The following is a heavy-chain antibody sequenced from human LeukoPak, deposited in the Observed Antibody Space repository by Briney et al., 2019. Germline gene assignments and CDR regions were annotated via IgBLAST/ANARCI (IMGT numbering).Heavy chain of an antibody. J-gene: IGHJ4*02. CDR2: INSDGSST. CDR1: GFTFSSYW. Sequence: GGSLRLSCAASGFTFSSYWMHWVRQAPGKGLVWVSRINSDGSSTSYADSVKGRFTISRDNAKNTLYLQMNSLRAEDTAVYYCARTRVTFREADYWGQGTLVTVSS. CDR3: ARTRVTFREADY. D-gene: IGHD3-10*01. V-gene: IGHV3-74*01.